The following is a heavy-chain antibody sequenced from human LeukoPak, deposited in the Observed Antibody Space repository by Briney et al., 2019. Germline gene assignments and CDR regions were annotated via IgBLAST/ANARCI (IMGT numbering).Heavy chain of an antibody. CDR2: VYYKGTT. CDR3: ARWSSSWENNWFDP. V-gene: IGHV4-39*07. Sequence: PSETLSLTCTVSSGSINSDSHYWGWIRQPPGKGLEWIGSVYYKGTTQYNPSLKSRATMSVDMSNNRFSLSLTSATAADTGMYFCARWSSSWENNWFDPWGQGILVTVSS. CDR1: SGSINSDSHY. D-gene: IGHD6-13*01. J-gene: IGHJ5*02.